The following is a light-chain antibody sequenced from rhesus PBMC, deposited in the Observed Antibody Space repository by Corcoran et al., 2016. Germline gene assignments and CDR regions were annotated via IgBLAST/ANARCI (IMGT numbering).Light chain of an antibody. CDR2: GAS. CDR1: QSVSSK. CDR3: QQDYSWPLT. Sequence: DIVMTQSPATLSLSPGERGTLSCRTSQSVSSKLAWYQQKPGQAPKLRIFGASSRATGIPERFSGGGSGTEFTLSISSLEPEDVGIYYCQQDYSWPLTFGGGTKVELK. J-gene: IGKJ4*01. V-gene: IGKV3-42*01.